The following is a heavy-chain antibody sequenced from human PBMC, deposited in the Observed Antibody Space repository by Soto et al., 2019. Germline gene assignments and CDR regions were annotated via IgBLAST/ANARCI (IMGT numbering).Heavy chain of an antibody. CDR3: AREINRGPSSRADY. CDR2: ISSSGSTI. V-gene: IGHV3-11*01. CDR1: GFTFSDYY. J-gene: IGHJ4*02. Sequence: GGSLRLSCAASGFTFSDYYMSWIRQAPGKGLEWVSYISSSGSTIYYADSVKGRFTISRDNAKNSLYLQMNSLRAEDTAVYYCAREINRGPSSRADYWGQGTLVTVSS. D-gene: IGHD3-10*01.